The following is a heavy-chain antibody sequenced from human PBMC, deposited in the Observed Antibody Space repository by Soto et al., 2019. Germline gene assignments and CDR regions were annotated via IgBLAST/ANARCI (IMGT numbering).Heavy chain of an antibody. CDR3: ARHPSDPYYDFWSGYQLYYYYGMDV. V-gene: IGHV4-39*01. Sequence: SETLSLTCTVSGGSISSCSYYWGWIRQPPGKGLEWIGSIYYSGSTYYNPSLKSRVTISVDTSKNQFSLKLSSVTAADTAVYYCARHPSDPYYDFWSGYQLYYYYGMDVWGQGTTVTVSS. CDR2: IYYSGST. CDR1: GGSISSCSYY. D-gene: IGHD3-3*01. J-gene: IGHJ6*02.